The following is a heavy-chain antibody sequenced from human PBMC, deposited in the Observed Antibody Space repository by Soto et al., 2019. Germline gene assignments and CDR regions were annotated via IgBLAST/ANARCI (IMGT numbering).Heavy chain of an antibody. V-gene: IGHV3-49*03. CDR1: GFNVGDYA. D-gene: IGHD1-26*01. CDR3: TRRHSGNYFYFDF. Sequence: PGGSLRLSCTGSGFNVGDYAMGWFRQAPGRGLEWVSFIRRKDYGGTTEYAASVKGRFTISKDDPNNIAYLQMNSLRTEDTAVYYCTRRHSGNYFYFDFWGQGCLVTVS. CDR2: IRRKDYGGTT. J-gene: IGHJ4*02.